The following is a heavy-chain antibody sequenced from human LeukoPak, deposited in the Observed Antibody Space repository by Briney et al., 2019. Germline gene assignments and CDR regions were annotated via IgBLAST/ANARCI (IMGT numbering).Heavy chain of an antibody. CDR3: ARDGVIVVVPAAISYYYYYMDV. CDR1: GFTFDDYA. Sequence: PGGSLRLSCAASGFTFDDYAMHWVRQAPGKGLEWVSSISSSSSYIYYADSVKGRFTISRDNAKNSLYLQMNSLRAEDTAVYYCARDGVIVVVPAAISYYYYYMDVWGKGTTVTVSS. J-gene: IGHJ6*03. V-gene: IGHV3-21*01. D-gene: IGHD2-2*02. CDR2: ISSSSSYI.